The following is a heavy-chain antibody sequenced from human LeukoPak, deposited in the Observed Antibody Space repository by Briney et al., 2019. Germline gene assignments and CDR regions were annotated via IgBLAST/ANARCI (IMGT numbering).Heavy chain of an antibody. Sequence: PGGSLRLSCAASGFTFTKYAMSSGSAGPGKGLEWASVIDGGGGGTHYADSVKGRFTISRDNSKNTLYLQMDNLRVEDTAIYYCAKRVLCNVPVDGLDCWGQGTLVTVSS. CDR2: IDGGGGGT. CDR1: GFTFTKYA. J-gene: IGHJ4*02. D-gene: IGHD6-19*01. CDR3: AKRVLCNVPVDGLDC. V-gene: IGHV3-23*01.